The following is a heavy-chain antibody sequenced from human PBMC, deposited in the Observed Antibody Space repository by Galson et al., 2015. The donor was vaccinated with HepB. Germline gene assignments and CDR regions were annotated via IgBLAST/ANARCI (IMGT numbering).Heavy chain of an antibody. D-gene: IGHD4-17*01. CDR3: AKDIGLRGVAYGYFDY. V-gene: IGHV3-30*18. CDR2: ISYDGSRE. CDR1: GFTFSGYG. Sequence: SLRLSCAASGFTFSGYGMHWARQAPGKGLEWVAVISYDGSREYYGDSVKGRFTISRDNSKNTLYLQMNSLRDEDTAVYFCAKDIGLRGVAYGYFDYWGQGTLVTVSS. J-gene: IGHJ4*02.